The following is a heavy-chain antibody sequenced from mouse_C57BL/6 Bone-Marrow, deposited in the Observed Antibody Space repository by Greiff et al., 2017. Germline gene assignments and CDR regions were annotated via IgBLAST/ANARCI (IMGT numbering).Heavy chain of an antibody. CDR1: GYTFTCYW. Sequence: QVQLQQPGTELVKPGASVMLSCKASGYTFTCYWMHWVKQRPGQGLEWIGAIDPSASYANSNLKFKGTATLSVDTSSSTAHMPLSSLTSEDSAVYYCARGDYSNYYCDYWGQGTTLTGAS. CDR3: ARGDYSNYYCDY. J-gene: IGHJ2*01. CDR2: IDPSASYA. D-gene: IGHD2-5*01. V-gene: IGHV1-50*01.